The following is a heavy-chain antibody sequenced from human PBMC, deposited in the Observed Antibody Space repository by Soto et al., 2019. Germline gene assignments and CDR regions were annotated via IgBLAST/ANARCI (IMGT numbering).Heavy chain of an antibody. CDR1: GFTFSSYS. J-gene: IGHJ4*02. V-gene: IGHV3-48*02. Sequence: GGSLRLSCAASGFTFSSYSMNWVRQAPGKGLEWVSYISSSSSTIYYADSVKGRFTISRDNAKNSLYLQMNSLRDEDTAVYYCARDMAYSSSWSLLLDYWGQGTLVTVSS. D-gene: IGHD6-13*01. CDR2: ISSSSSTI. CDR3: ARDMAYSSSWSLLLDY.